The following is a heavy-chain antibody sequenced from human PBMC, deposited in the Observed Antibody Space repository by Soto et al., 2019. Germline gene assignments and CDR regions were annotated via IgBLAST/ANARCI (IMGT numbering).Heavy chain of an antibody. D-gene: IGHD3-3*01. V-gene: IGHV3-30-3*01. Sequence: SCKASGYTFTSYAMHWVRQAPGKGLEWVAVISYDGSNKYYADSVKGRFTISRDNSKNTLYLQMNSLRAEDTAVYYCARDKLRITIFGVVTGSYYYYGMDVWGQGTTVTVSS. J-gene: IGHJ6*02. CDR2: ISYDGSNK. CDR1: GYTFTSYA. CDR3: ARDKLRITIFGVVTGSYYYYGMDV.